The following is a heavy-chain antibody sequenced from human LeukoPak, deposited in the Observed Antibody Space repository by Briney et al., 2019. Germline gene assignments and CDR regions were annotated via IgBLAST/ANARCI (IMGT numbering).Heavy chain of an antibody. V-gene: IGHV3-21*01. CDR3: ARDQGGMVYHYYFYYMDV. D-gene: IGHD2-8*01. J-gene: IGHJ6*03. CDR1: GFTFSSYN. CDR2: ISSSSSYI. Sequence: GGSLGLSCAASGFTFSSYNMNWVRQAPGKGLEWVSSISSSSSYIYYADSVKGRFTISRDNAKNSLYLQMNSLRAEDTAVYYCARDQGGMVYHYYFYYMDVWGKGTTVTVSS.